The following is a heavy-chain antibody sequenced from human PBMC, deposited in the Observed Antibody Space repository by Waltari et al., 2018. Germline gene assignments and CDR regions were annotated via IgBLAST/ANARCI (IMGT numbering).Heavy chain of an antibody. CDR3: VKDVLSDCGGDCYSEH. J-gene: IGHJ4*02. CDR2: ISWNSESI. D-gene: IGHD2-21*02. CDR1: GFTFEAYA. Sequence: EVQLVESGGGLVQPGRSLRLSCAASGFTFEAYALHWVRQAPGKGLEWVAGISWNSESIGYADSVQGRFTISRDNAKNSMFLQIHSLRPEDTALYYCVKDVLSDCGGDCYSEHWGQGTLLTVSS. V-gene: IGHV3-9*01.